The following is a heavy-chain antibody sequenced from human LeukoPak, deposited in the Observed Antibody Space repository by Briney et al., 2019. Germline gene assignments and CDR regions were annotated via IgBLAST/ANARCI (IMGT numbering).Heavy chain of an antibody. CDR2: IKQDGSEK. CDR1: GFTFSTYA. J-gene: IGHJ4*02. Sequence: GGSLRLSCAASGFTFSTYAVSWVRQAPGKGLEWVANIKQDGSEKFYVDSVKGRFTISRDNAKNSLYLQMNSLRADDTAVYYCASLGNWGQGTLVTVSS. V-gene: IGHV3-7*01. D-gene: IGHD1-1*01. CDR3: ASLGN.